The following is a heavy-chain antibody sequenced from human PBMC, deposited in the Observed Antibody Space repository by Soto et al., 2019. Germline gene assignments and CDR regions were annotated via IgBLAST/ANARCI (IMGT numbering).Heavy chain of an antibody. V-gene: IGHV3-48*01. CDR1: GFTFSSYN. D-gene: IGHD6-13*01. CDR3: AKLSAAAPRDY. CDR2: ISGNGSSI. Sequence: GGSLRLSCVASGFTFSSYNMNWVRQAPGRGLEWVSYISGNGSSIYYADSVKGRFTISRDNAKNTLYLQMNSLRAEDTAVYYCAKLSAAAPRDYWGQGTLVTVSS. J-gene: IGHJ4*02.